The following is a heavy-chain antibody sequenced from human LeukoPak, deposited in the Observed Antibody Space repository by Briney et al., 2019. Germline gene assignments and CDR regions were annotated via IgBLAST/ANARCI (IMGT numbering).Heavy chain of an antibody. J-gene: IGHJ4*02. CDR2: FDPEDGET. V-gene: IGHV1-24*01. D-gene: IGHD3-3*01. CDR1: GYTLTELS. CDR3: ATGIFGVVKCFDY. Sequence: ASVKVSCKVSGYTLTELSMHWVRQAPGIGLEWMGGFDPEDGETIYTQKFQGRVTMTEDTSTDTAYMELSSLSSEDTAVYYCATGIFGVVKCFDYWGQGTLVTVSS.